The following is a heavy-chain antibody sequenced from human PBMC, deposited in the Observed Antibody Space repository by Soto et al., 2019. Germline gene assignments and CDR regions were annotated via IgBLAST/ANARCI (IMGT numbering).Heavy chain of an antibody. CDR2: IYSSGST. Sequence: QVKLQESGPGLVKPSQTLSLTCTVSGGSISGGGLYYSWIRQHPRKGLEWIGYIYSSGSTYYNPSLRGRVGISIDMSKNQVSLRLTSVTAADTAVYYCASSALMATILDSWGQGTLVTVSS. J-gene: IGHJ4*02. CDR3: ASSALMATILDS. V-gene: IGHV4-31*03. CDR1: GGSISGGGLY.